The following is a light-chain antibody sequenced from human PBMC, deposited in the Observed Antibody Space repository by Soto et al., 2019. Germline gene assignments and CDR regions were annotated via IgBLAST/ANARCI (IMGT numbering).Light chain of an antibody. CDR1: QDIRND. Sequence: IQVTQSPSSLSASVGDRVTITCRASQDIRNDLAWYQQKPGQAPNLLIFAAFNLQSGVPSRFSGGGSGTHFTLSISSLQPDDFASYFCLQYYNFSWTFGQGTKVDIK. CDR2: AAF. V-gene: IGKV1-6*01. J-gene: IGKJ1*01. CDR3: LQYYNFSWT.